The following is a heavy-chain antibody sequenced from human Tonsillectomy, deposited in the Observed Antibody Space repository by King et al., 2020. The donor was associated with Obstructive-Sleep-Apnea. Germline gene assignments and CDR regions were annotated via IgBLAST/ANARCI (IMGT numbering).Heavy chain of an antibody. CDR2: INPNSGGT. D-gene: IGHD4-17*01. CDR1: GYTFTGYH. V-gene: IGHV1-2*02. Sequence: QLVQSGAEVKKPGAAVKVSCKASGYTFTGYHMHWVRQAPGQGLEWMGWINPNSGGTNHAQKFQGRVTMTRDTSNSTAYMELRRLRSDDTAVYYCATVAVSTATYYLDYWGQGTLVTVSP. CDR3: ATVAVSTATYYLDY. J-gene: IGHJ4*02.